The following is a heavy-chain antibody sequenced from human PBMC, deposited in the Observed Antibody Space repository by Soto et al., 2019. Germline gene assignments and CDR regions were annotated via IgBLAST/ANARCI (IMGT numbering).Heavy chain of an antibody. D-gene: IGHD2-15*01. CDR3: ARRNTRTYYCSGGSCYSRAAENAFDI. Sequence: ASVKVSCKASGYTFTSYGISWVRQAPGQGLEWMEWISAYNGNTNYAQKLQGRVTMTTDTSTSTAYMELRSLRSDDTAVYYCARRNTRTYYCSGGSCYSRAAENAFDIWGQGTMVTVSS. CDR2: ISAYNGNT. V-gene: IGHV1-18*01. CDR1: GYTFTSYG. J-gene: IGHJ3*02.